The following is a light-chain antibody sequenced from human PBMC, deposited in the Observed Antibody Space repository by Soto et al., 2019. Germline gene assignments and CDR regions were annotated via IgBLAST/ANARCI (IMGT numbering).Light chain of an antibody. V-gene: IGKV1-27*01. CDR3: LEYTSAPRP. J-gene: IGKJ3*01. CDR2: AAS. CDR1: QGISNY. Sequence: DIQMTQSPSSLSASVGDRVTITCRASQGISNYLAWYQQKPGKVPKLLIYAASTLQSGVPSRFSGSGSGTDFSLTISRLKPEDVATYYCLEYTSAPRPFGPGTNVDIK.